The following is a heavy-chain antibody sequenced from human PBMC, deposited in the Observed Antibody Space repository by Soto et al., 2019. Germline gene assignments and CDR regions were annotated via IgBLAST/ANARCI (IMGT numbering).Heavy chain of an antibody. V-gene: IGHV3-23*01. CDR1: GFTFSSYA. CDR2: ISGSVGST. J-gene: IGHJ4*02. D-gene: IGHD5-12*01. Sequence: EVQLLESGGGLVQPGGSLRLSCAASGFTFSSYALSWVRQAPGKVLEWVSAISGSVGSTYYADSVKGRFTISRDNSKDTLYLQMNSLRAEDTAVYYCAKVDGYDYERPFDYWGQGTLVTVSS. CDR3: AKVDGYDYERPFDY.